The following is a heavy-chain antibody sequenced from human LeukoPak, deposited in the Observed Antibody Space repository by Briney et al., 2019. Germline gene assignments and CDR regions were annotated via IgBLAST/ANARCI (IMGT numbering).Heavy chain of an antibody. CDR3: VADGGGYPASHFFDC. CDR2: IYYSGNT. V-gene: IGHV4-39*07. Sequence: SETLSLTCTVSGGSIISTHYYWGWIRQPPGKGLEWIGSIYYSGNTYNNPSLKSRVTISVDTSQNQFSLKLSSVTAADTVVYYSVADGGGYPASHFFDCWGQGTLVTVSS. J-gene: IGHJ4*02. CDR1: GGSIISTHYY. D-gene: IGHD3-22*01.